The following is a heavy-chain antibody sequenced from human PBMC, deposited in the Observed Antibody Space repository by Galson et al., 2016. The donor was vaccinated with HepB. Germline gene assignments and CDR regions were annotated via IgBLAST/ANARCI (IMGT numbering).Heavy chain of an antibody. V-gene: IGHV3-23*01. CDR3: AKVPYNSAWDAGFDD. CDR1: TLTFGTYA. D-gene: IGHD6-19*01. CDR2: LSASGATT. Sequence: SLRLSCAASTLTFGTYAMSWVRQAPGQGPEWVSLLSASGATTHYADSVKGRFTVSRDISKTTLYLQMNSLRAEDTALYYCAKVPYNSAWDAGFDDWGLGTLVTVSS. J-gene: IGHJ4*02.